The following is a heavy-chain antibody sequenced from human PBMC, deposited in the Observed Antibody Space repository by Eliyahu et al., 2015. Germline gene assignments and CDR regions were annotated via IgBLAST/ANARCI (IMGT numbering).Heavy chain of an antibody. CDR3: APSPPPVPFDS. J-gene: IGHJ4*02. Sequence: WIRQPPGKALEWLALIYWDDDKRYSPSLKSRLTITKDTSKNQVVLTMTNMDPVDTATYYCAPSPPPVPFDSWGQGTLVTVSS. CDR2: IYWDDDK. V-gene: IGHV2-5*02.